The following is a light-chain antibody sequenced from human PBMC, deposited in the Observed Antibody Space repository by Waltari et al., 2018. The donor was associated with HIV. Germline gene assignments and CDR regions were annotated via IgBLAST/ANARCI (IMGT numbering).Light chain of an antibody. CDR3: QSYDSSLSGYV. V-gene: IGLV1-40*01. J-gene: IGLJ1*01. Sequence: QSVLTQPPSVSGAPGQRVTISCTGSSSNIGAGYDVHWYQQLPGTAPKLLIYGNINRTSGVPDRFSGSESGTSASLAITVLQAEDEADYYCQSYDSSLSGYVFGTGTKVTVL. CDR1: SSNIGAGYD. CDR2: GNI.